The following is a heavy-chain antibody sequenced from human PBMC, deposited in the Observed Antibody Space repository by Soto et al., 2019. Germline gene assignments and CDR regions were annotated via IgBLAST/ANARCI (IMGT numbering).Heavy chain of an antibody. CDR1: GFTFSSYG. CDR2: IAYDGSNK. V-gene: IGHV3-30*18. Sequence: GGSLRLSCAASGFTFSSYGMHWVRQAPGKGLEWVAVIAYDGSNKYYVDSVKGRFTISRDNSKNTLYLQMNSLRAEDTAVYYCAKGPNSGSYFDYWGQGTLVTVSS. J-gene: IGHJ4*02. CDR3: AKGPNSGSYFDY. D-gene: IGHD1-26*01.